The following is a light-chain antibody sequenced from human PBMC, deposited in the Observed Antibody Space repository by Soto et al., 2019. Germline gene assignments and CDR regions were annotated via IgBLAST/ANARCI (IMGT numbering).Light chain of an antibody. CDR2: EVS. V-gene: IGLV2-14*01. CDR3: SSYRGSSIRL. Sequence: QSVLTQPASVSGSPGQSITFSCTGTSSDIVAYDYVSWYQQHPGKAPKLMIYEVSNRPSGVSNRFSGSKSGNTASLTISGLQAEDEADYYCSSYRGSSIRLFGTGTKVTVL. J-gene: IGLJ1*01. CDR1: SSDIVAYDY.